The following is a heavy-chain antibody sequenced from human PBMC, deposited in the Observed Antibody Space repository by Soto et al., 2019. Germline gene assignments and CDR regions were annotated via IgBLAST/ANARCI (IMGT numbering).Heavy chain of an antibody. D-gene: IGHD2-15*01. CDR1: GYIFTAYS. J-gene: IGHJ1*01. V-gene: IGHV1-46*01. CDR3: AREENCSDGICYSEYFRR. CDR2: VNPSGGST. Sequence: ASVKVSCKASGYIFTAYSMHWVRRAPGQGLQWMGVVNPSGGSTNYAQKFQGRITLTRDTSRNTFYMDLSSLTSEDTAVYYCAREENCSDGICYSEYFRRWGQGTLVTVSS.